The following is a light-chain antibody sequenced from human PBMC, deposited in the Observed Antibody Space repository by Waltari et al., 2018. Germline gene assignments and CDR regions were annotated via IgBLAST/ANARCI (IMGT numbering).Light chain of an antibody. CDR1: NSDVGNYNL. CDR2: EVI. CDR3: CSYAGSGTYV. V-gene: IGLV2-23*02. J-gene: IGLJ1*01. Sequence: QSALTQPASVSGTPGQSITISCTGTNSDVGNYNLVSWYQHHPGEAPKLMICEVIKRPSGGSNRFSGSKSGNTASLTIAGLQAEDEADYYCCSYAGSGTYVFGTGTKVTVL.